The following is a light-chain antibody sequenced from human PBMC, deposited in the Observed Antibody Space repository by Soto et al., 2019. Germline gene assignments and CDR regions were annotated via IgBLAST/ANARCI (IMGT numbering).Light chain of an antibody. J-gene: IGKJ1*01. Sequence: DIQMTQSPSTLSASVGDRVTITCRARQSISSWLAWYQQKPGKAPNLLIYEASRLESAVPSRFSGSASGTEFTLTINSLQPDDFATYFCQQYSSYPETFGQGTKVEIK. CDR3: QQYSSYPET. V-gene: IGKV1-5*03. CDR1: QSISSW. CDR2: EAS.